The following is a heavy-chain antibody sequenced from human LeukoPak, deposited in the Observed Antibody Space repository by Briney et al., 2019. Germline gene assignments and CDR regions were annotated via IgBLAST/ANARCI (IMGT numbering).Heavy chain of an antibody. J-gene: IGHJ3*02. CDR3: ASQSLYFAFDI. CDR1: GFTFSSYW. D-gene: IGHD3-10*01. V-gene: IGHV3-74*01. CDR2: INSDGSST. Sequence: GTSLRLSCAASGFTFSSYWMHWVRQAPGKGLVWVSRINSDGSSTSYADSVKGRFTISRDNAKNTLYLQMNSLRAEDTAVYYCASQSLYFAFDIWGQGTMVTVSS.